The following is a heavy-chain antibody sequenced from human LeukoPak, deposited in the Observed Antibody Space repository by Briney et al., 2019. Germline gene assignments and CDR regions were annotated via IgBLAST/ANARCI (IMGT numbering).Heavy chain of an antibody. J-gene: IGHJ5*02. CDR3: ARGVVVVVPATYNWFDP. Sequence: GGSLRLSCAASGFTFSSYWMRWVRQAPGKGLVWVSRINSDGSSTSYADSVKGRFTISRDNAKNTLYLQMNSLRAEDTAVYYCARGVVVVVPATYNWFDPWGQGTLVTVSS. V-gene: IGHV3-74*01. CDR1: GFTFSSYW. D-gene: IGHD2-2*01. CDR2: INSDGSST.